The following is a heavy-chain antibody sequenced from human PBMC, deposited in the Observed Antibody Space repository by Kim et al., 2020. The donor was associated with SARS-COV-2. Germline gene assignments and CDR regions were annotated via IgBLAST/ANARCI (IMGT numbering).Heavy chain of an antibody. CDR2: NGNT. J-gene: IGHJ4*02. D-gene: IGHD3-16*01. V-gene: IGHV1-3*01. CDR3: LGGFYFDY. Sequence: NGNTTYPQTFHGRVTFTTDTSASTAYMELSSLRSEDSAVYYCLGGFYFDYWGQGTLVTVSS.